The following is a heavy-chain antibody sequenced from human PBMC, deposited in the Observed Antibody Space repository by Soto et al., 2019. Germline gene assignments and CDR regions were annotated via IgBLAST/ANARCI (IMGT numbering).Heavy chain of an antibody. D-gene: IGHD3-22*01. CDR1: GFIFGSYA. CDR2: IGPNGGST. CDR3: AKLYYSDSNGFFRYFDQ. Sequence: QPGGSLRLSCVASGFIFGSYAMSWVRLAPGKGLEWVSSIGPNGGSTYYADSVKGRFTSSRDNFENTLYLQMNSLRAEDTALYYCAKLYYSDSNGFFRYFDQWGQGTLVTVSS. V-gene: IGHV3-23*01. J-gene: IGHJ4*02.